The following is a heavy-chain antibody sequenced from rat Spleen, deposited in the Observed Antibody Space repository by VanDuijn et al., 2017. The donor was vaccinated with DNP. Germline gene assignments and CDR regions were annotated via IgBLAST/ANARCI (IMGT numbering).Heavy chain of an antibody. CDR2: INTDGGST. CDR1: GFTFSDYY. V-gene: IGHV5-58*01. CDR3: ATLVRGAPMDA. J-gene: IGHJ4*01. Sequence: EVQLVESGGGLVLPGRSQKLSCAASGFTFSDYYMAWIRQAPGKGLEWVASINTDGGSTYYPDSVKGRFTISRDNAENTVYLQMNSLRSEDTATYYCATLVRGAPMDAWGQGTSVTVSS. D-gene: IGHD4-3*01.